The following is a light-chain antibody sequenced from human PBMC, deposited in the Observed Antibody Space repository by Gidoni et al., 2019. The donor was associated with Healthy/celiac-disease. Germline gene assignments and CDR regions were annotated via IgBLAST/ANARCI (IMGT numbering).Light chain of an antibody. J-gene: IGKJ2*01. CDR2: GAS. V-gene: IGKV3-15*01. CDR1: QSVSGH. Sequence: IVLPQSPATLSVSPGERATLSCRASQSVSGHLAWYQQKPGQAPRLLIYGASTRATGIPARFSGSGSGTEFTLTISSLQSEDFAVYYCQQYNNWPPTFGQGTKLEIK. CDR3: QQYNNWPPT.